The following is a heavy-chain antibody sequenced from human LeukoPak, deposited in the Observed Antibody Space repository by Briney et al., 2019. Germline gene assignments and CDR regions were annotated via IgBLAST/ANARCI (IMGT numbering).Heavy chain of an antibody. V-gene: IGHV4-39*01. Sequence: KPSETLSLTCTVSGGSINIINYYWGWIRQPPGKGLEWIGSVYYSGSTYYTPSLKSRATTSVDTSKNQFSLKLSSVTAADTAVYYCARHVRSGWGHFDSWGQGTLVTVSS. CDR2: VYYSGST. CDR3: ARHVRSGWGHFDS. D-gene: IGHD6-19*01. CDR1: GGSINIINYY. J-gene: IGHJ4*02.